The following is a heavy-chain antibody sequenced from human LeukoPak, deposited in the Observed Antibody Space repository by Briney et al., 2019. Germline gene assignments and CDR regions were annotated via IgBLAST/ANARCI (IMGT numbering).Heavy chain of an antibody. CDR1: GFTFGSYG. D-gene: IGHD4-17*01. J-gene: IGHJ3*02. V-gene: IGHV3-30*18. CDR2: ISYDGSNK. Sequence: GRSLRLSCAASGFTFGSYGMHWVRQAPGKGLEWVAVISYDGSNKYYADSVKGRFTISRDNSKNTLYLQMNSLRAEDTAVYYCAKILESTTLGDAFDIWGQGTMVTVSS. CDR3: AKILESTTLGDAFDI.